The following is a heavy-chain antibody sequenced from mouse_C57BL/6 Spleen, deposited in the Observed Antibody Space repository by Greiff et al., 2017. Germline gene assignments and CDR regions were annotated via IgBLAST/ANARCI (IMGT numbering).Heavy chain of an antibody. J-gene: IGHJ4*01. Sequence: VQLQQSGAELVKPGASVKISCKASGYAFSSYWMNWVKQRPGKGLEWIGQIYPGDGDTNYNGKFKGKATLTADKSSSTAYMQLSSLTSEDSAVYFCARAQFITTVVATDYAMDYWGQGTSVTVSS. CDR3: ARAQFITTVVATDYAMDY. V-gene: IGHV1-80*01. CDR1: GYAFSSYW. CDR2: IYPGDGDT. D-gene: IGHD1-1*01.